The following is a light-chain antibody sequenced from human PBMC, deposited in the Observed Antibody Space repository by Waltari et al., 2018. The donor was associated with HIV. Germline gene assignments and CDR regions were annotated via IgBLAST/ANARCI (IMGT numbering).Light chain of an antibody. J-gene: IGLJ2*01. V-gene: IGLV1-51*01. Sequence: QSVLTQPPSVSAAPGQKGTISCSGSSPNIGNTYLSWYQQLPGTAPKLLIYDNNKRPSGIPDRFSGSKSGTSATLGITGLQTGDEADYYCGTWDSSLSAVVFGGGTKLTVL. CDR3: GTWDSSLSAVV. CDR1: SPNIGNTY. CDR2: DNN.